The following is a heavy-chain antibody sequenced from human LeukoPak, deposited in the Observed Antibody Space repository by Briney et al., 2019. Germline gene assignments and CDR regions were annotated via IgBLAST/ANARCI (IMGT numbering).Heavy chain of an antibody. CDR1: GYTFTSYG. J-gene: IGHJ4*02. D-gene: IGHD3-16*01. CDR2: ISAYNGNT. Sequence: ASVKVSCKASGYTFTSYGISWVRQAPGQGLEWMGWISAYNGNTNYAQKLQGRVTITADKSTSTAYMELSSLRSEDTAVYYCAVPRLWGRGPFDYWGQGTLVTVSS. CDR3: AVPRLWGRGPFDY. V-gene: IGHV1-18*01.